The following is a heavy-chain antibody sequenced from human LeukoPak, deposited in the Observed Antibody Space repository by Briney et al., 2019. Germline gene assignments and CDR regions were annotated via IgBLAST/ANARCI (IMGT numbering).Heavy chain of an antibody. CDR1: GGSISSYY. CDR3: HSVADAFDI. Sequence: SETLSLTCTVSGGSISSYYWSWIRQPPGRRLEWIGYIYYSGSTDYNPSLKSRVTISVDTSKNQFSLKLSSVTAADTAVYYCHSVADAFDIWGQGTMVTVSS. D-gene: IGHD4-23*01. CDR2: IYYSGST. J-gene: IGHJ3*02. V-gene: IGHV4-59*01.